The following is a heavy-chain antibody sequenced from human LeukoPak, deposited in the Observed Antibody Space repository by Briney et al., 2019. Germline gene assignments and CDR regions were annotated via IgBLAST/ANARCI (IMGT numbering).Heavy chain of an antibody. CDR3: AKAGVVVVAATDY. Sequence: GGSLRLSCAASGFTFSSYGMHWVRQAPGKGLEWVAVISYDGSNKYYADSVKGRFTISRDNSKNTLYLQMNSLRAEDTAVYYCAKAGVVVVAATDYWGQGTLVTVSS. D-gene: IGHD2-15*01. V-gene: IGHV3-30*18. J-gene: IGHJ4*02. CDR2: ISYDGSNK. CDR1: GFTFSSYG.